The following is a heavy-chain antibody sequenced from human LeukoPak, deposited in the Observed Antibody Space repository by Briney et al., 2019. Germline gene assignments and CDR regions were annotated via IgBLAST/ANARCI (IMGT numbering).Heavy chain of an antibody. J-gene: IGHJ4*02. D-gene: IGHD3-22*01. CDR2: ISAYNGNT. Sequence: ASVKVSCKASGYTFTSYGISWVRQAPGQGLEWMGWISAYNGNTNYAKKLQGRVTMTTDTSTSTAYMELRSLRSDDTAVYYCARGDRRAPYYYDSSGDYWGQGTLVTVSS. CDR3: ARGDRRAPYYYDSSGDY. V-gene: IGHV1-18*01. CDR1: GYTFTSYG.